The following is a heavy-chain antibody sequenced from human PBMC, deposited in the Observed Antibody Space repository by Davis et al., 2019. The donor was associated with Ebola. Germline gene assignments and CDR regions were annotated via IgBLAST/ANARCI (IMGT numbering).Heavy chain of an antibody. CDR2: IKSKTDGGTT. Sequence: GESLKISCSASGFTFSNAWMSWVRQAPGKVLEWVGRIKSKTDGGTTDYAAPVKVRFTISRDDSKNTLYLQMNSLKTEDTALYYCTTERAPRDYYDSSGYSKRRAFDIWGQGTMVTVSS. J-gene: IGHJ3*02. D-gene: IGHD3-22*01. V-gene: IGHV3-15*01. CDR3: TTERAPRDYYDSSGYSKRRAFDI. CDR1: GFTFSNAW.